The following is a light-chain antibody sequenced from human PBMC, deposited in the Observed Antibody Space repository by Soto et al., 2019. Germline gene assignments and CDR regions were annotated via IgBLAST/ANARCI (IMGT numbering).Light chain of an antibody. CDR1: QALNTR. CDR2: LTS. CDR3: HQRQSWPRT. V-gene: IGKV3-11*01. Sequence: EIVLTQSPATLSAFPGDRVTLSCRASQALNTRLAWYQHKPGQAPRLLIYLTSNRAAGVPSRFSAWGSETDFTLTISDVEPEDFEVYYCHQRQSWPRTFGQGTQVDI. J-gene: IGKJ1*01.